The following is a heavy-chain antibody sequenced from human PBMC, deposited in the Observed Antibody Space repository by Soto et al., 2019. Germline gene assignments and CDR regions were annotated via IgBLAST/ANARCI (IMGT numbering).Heavy chain of an antibody. CDR2: IHHSGYT. Sequence: SETLSLTCSVSGGSVDNYHWSWIRRPPWKGLEWVGYIHHSGYTNYNPSLRSRLTLSVDTSKNQFSLRVSPVTAADTAVYYCARLSQLFPVKTYYYHPLDIWGHGIMVTVSS. CDR3: ARLSQLFPVKTYYYHPLDI. D-gene: IGHD2-2*01. J-gene: IGHJ6*02. V-gene: IGHV4-59*02. CDR1: GGSVDNYH.